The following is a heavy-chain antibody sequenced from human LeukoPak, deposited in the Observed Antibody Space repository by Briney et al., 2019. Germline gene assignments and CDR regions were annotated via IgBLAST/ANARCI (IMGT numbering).Heavy chain of an antibody. D-gene: IGHD3-22*01. CDR2: INHSGST. J-gene: IGHJ4*02. CDR3: ARVYYYDSSGYYLAY. Sequence: PSETLSLTCAVYGGSFSGYYWSWIRQPPGKGLEWIGEINHSGSTNYNPSLKSRVTISVDTSKSQFSLKLSSVTAADTAVYYCARVYYYDSSGYYLAYWGQGTLVTVSS. CDR1: GGSFSGYY. V-gene: IGHV4-34*01.